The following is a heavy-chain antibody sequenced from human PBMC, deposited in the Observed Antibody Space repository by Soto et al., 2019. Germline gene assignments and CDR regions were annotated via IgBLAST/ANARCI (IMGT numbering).Heavy chain of an antibody. CDR1: GGSISSYY. D-gene: IGHD4-17*01. CDR3: ERSPYYGGNSDY. V-gene: IGHV4-59*08. J-gene: IGHJ4*02. CDR2: IYYSGST. Sequence: SETLSLTCTVSGGSISSYYWSWIRQPPGKGLEWIGYIYYSGSTNYNPSLKSRVTISVDTSKNQFSLKLSSVTAADTAVCYCERSPYYGGNSDYWGQGTLVTVSS.